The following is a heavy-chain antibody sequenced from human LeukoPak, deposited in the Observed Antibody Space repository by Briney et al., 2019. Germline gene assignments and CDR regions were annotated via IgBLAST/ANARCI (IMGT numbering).Heavy chain of an antibody. J-gene: IGHJ3*02. V-gene: IGHV3-23*01. CDR1: GFTFSSYA. Sequence: GGSLRLSCAASGFTFSSYAMSWVRQAPGKGLEWASAISGSGGSTYYADSVKGRFTISRDNSKNTLYLQMNSLRAEDTAVYYCAKDPLGIWGAFDIWGQGTMVTVSS. D-gene: IGHD7-27*01. CDR2: ISGSGGST. CDR3: AKDPLGIWGAFDI.